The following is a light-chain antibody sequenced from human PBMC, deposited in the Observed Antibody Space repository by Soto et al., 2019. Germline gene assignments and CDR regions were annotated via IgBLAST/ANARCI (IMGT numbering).Light chain of an antibody. V-gene: IGKV1-33*01. Sequence: DIPRTQSPSSLSASVGDRVTITCQASEDMTNYLNWYQQKPGKVPNLLIYDASNFEVGEPSRFSGSGYGTDFTFTISSVQPQDIATYCCHQYDRLPHTLGKGTKLEIK. CDR3: HQYDRLPHT. J-gene: IGKJ2*01. CDR1: EDMTNY. CDR2: DAS.